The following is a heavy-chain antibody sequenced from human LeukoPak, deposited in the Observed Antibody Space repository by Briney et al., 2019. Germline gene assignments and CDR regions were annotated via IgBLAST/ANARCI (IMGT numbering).Heavy chain of an antibody. CDR2: ISAYNGNT. J-gene: IGHJ4*02. V-gene: IGHV1-18*01. CDR1: GYTFTSYG. CDR3: VRVGSSWYFDY. Sequence: GASVKVSCKASGYTFTSYGISWVRQAPGQGLEWMGWISAYNGNTNYAQKLQGRVTMTTDTSTSTTYMELRSLRSDDTAVYYCVRVGSSWYFDYWGQETLVTVPS. D-gene: IGHD6-19*01.